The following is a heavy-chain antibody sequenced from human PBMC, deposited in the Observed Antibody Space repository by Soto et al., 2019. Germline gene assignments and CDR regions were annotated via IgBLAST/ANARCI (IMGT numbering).Heavy chain of an antibody. J-gene: IGHJ5*02. D-gene: IGHD2-15*01. Sequence: EVHRLESGGGLVQPGGSLRLACATSAFSFSTYAMTWVRQAPGKGLEWVSTFNGNGGGTYYADYGKGRFTITRDNSKNTLYLQMDSQRAADTATYCCAKDNSLHWFDPWGEGTLVTVSS. V-gene: IGHV3-23*01. CDR2: FNGNGGGT. CDR3: AKDNSLHWFDP. CDR1: AFSFSTYA.